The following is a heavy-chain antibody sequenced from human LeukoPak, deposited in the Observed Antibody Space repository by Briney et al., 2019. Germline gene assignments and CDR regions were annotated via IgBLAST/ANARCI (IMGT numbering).Heavy chain of an antibody. CDR1: GFTFSSHW. CDR2: IKSDGRST. V-gene: IGHV3-74*01. CDR3: ARGGSPPEALGDTFDI. D-gene: IGHD1-26*01. Sequence: PGGSLRLSCVASGFTFSSHWMHWVRQGPGKGLVWVSRIKSDGRSTNYADSVKGRFTISRDNAKNTLYLQMNSLRAEDTAVYYCARGGSPPEALGDTFDIWGQGTIVSVSS. J-gene: IGHJ3*02.